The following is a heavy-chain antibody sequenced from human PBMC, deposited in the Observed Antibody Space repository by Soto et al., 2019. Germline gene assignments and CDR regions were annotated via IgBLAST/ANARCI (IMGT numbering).Heavy chain of an antibody. D-gene: IGHD1-26*01. CDR2: IHYSGRT. J-gene: IGHJ4*02. CDR1: NGSITGFY. CDR3: VRVGVGIGNHFDS. Sequence: SETLSLTCSVSNGSITGFYWTWIRQPPGKILEWIGYIHYSGRTDYNPSLTSRATMSVDTSKNQFSLNLKSITAADTAVYYCVRVGVGIGNHFDSWGRGTLVTVSS. V-gene: IGHV4-59*12.